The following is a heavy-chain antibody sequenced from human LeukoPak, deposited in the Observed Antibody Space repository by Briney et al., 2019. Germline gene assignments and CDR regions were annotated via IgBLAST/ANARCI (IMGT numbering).Heavy chain of an antibody. J-gene: IGHJ5*02. V-gene: IGHV3-30*02. CDR3: AKVVRAVAGFVWGWFDP. CDR1: GFTFSSYG. Sequence: GGSLRLSCAASGFTFSSYGMHWVRQAPGKGLEWVAFIRYDGSNKYYADSVKGRFTISRDNSKNTLYLQMNSLRAEDTAVYYCAKVVRAVAGFVWGWFDPWGQGTLVTVSS. CDR2: IRYDGSNK. D-gene: IGHD6-19*01.